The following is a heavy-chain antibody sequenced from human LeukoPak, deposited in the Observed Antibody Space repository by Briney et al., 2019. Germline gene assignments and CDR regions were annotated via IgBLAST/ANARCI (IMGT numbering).Heavy chain of an antibody. Sequence: ASVKVSCKASGYTFTSYGISWVRQAPGQGLEWMGWISAYNGNTNYAQKLQGRVTMTTDTSTSTAYMELRSLRSEDTAVYYCALSALHPYCSGGSCRAEYFQHWGQGTLVTVSS. CDR1: GYTFTSYG. CDR2: ISAYNGNT. CDR3: ALSALHPYCSGGSCRAEYFQH. J-gene: IGHJ1*01. V-gene: IGHV1-18*01. D-gene: IGHD2-15*01.